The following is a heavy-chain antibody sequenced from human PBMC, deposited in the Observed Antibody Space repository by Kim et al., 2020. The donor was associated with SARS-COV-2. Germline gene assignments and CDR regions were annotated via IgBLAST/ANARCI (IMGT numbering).Heavy chain of an antibody. J-gene: IGHJ6*02. CDR1: GFTLSNYW. D-gene: IGHD3-10*01. CDR2: INSDGRIT. V-gene: IGHV3-74*01. Sequence: GGSLRLSCAVSGFTLSNYWINWVRQAPGEGLVWVSRINSDGRITNYADSVKGRFTMSRDNAENTLYLQMNSLRPEDTAVYYCARGCFRDGFDVWGQGTTVTVSS. CDR3: ARGCFRDGFDV.